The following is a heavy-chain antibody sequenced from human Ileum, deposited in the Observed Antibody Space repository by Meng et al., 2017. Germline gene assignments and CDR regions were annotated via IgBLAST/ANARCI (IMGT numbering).Heavy chain of an antibody. CDR3: AKDQSFDP. V-gene: IGHV3-23*01. Sequence: GESLKISCAASGFTFNNYAMSWVRQAPGKWLEWVSSISGSGDTTYYADSVKGRFAISRDSSKNTMYLQLSSLRADDTAVYYCAKDQSFDPWGQGTLVTVSS. J-gene: IGHJ5*02. CDR2: ISGSGDTT. CDR1: GFTFNNYA.